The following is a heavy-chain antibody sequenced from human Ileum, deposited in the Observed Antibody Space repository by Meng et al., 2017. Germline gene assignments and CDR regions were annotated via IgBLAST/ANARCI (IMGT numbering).Heavy chain of an antibody. CDR3: ARGYSYGNGGGNWFDP. V-gene: IGHV6-1*01. D-gene: IGHD5-18*01. J-gene: IGHJ5*02. Sequence: SQTLSLTCAISGDSVSSNSAAWNWIRQSPSRGLEWLGRTYYRSKWYNDYAVSVKSRITINPDTSKNQFSLQLNSVTPEATAVYYCARGYSYGNGGGNWFDPWGQGTLVTVSS. CDR1: GDSVSSNSAA. CDR2: TYYRSKWYN.